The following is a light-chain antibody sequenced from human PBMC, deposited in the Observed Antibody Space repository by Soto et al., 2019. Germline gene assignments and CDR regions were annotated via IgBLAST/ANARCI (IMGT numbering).Light chain of an antibody. CDR3: QSYDSSLSGYV. V-gene: IGLV1-40*01. CDR1: SSNIGAGYD. CDR2: GNS. J-gene: IGLJ1*01. Sequence: QSVLTQPPSVSGGPGQRVTICCTGSSSNIGAGYDVHWYQKLPGTAPKLLIYGNSNRPSGAPDRFSGSKSGTSASLAITGLQAEDEADYDCQSYDSSLSGYVFGTGTKVTVL.